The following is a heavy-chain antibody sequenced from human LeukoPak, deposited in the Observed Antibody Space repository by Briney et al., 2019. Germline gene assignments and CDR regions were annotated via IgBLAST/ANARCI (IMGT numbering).Heavy chain of an antibody. Sequence: SETLSLTCAVSGGSFSGYYWSWIRHPPGKGLEWIGEINHSGSTNYNPSLKSRVTISVDTSKNQFSLKLSSVTAADTAVYYCARLAVAGRRHGDWGQGTLVTVSS. CDR2: INHSGST. CDR3: ARLAVAGRRHGD. V-gene: IGHV4-34*01. D-gene: IGHD6-19*01. CDR1: GGSFSGYY. J-gene: IGHJ4*02.